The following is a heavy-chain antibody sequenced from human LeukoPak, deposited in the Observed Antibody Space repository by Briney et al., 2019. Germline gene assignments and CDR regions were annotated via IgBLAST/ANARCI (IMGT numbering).Heavy chain of an antibody. CDR3: ARQHREDTSAYRPFDS. CDR2: VYYNRST. Sequence: PSETLSLTCTVSGGSISSYYWSWIRQPPGKGLEWIGYVYYNRSTKYNPSLKSRVTISVDTSKNQFSLKLSSVTAADTAVYYCARQHREDTSAYRPFDSWGQGTLVTVSS. J-gene: IGHJ4*02. CDR1: GGSISSYY. V-gene: IGHV4-59*08. D-gene: IGHD3-22*01.